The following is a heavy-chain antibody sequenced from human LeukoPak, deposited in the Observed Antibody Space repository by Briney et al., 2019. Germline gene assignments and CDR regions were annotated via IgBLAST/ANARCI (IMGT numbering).Heavy chain of an antibody. CDR2: SNK. Sequence: SNKYYADSVKGRFTISRDNSKNTLSLQMNSLRAEDTAVYYCASGGPRYDFWSGPLDNYFDYWGQGTLVTVSS. J-gene: IGHJ4*02. CDR3: ASGGPRYDFWSGPLDNYFDY. D-gene: IGHD3-3*01. V-gene: IGHV3-30*01.